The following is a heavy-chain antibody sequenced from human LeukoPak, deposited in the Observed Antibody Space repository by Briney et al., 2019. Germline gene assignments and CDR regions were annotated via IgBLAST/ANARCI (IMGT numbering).Heavy chain of an antibody. V-gene: IGHV4-34*01. D-gene: IGHD1-26*01. CDR1: GGSFSGYY. CDR2: INHSGST. CDR3: ARGLVGAYYFDY. Sequence: SETLSLTCGVYGGSFSGYYWSWIRQPPGKGLEWIGEINHSGSTNYNPSLKSRVTISVDTSKNQFSLKLSSVTAADTAVYYCARGLVGAYYFDYWGQGTLVTVSS. J-gene: IGHJ4*02.